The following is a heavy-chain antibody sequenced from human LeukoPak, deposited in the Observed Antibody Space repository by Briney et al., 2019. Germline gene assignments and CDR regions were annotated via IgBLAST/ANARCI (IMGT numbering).Heavy chain of an antibody. V-gene: IGHV3-48*03. D-gene: IGHD6-19*01. Sequence: PGGSLRLSCAASGFTFSSYEMNWVRQAPGKGLEWVSYISSSDSTIYYADSVKGRFTISRDNAKNSLYLQMNSLRAEDTAVYYCARVTFAGYSSGWYDRYFDYWGQGTLVTVSS. CDR1: GFTFSSYE. J-gene: IGHJ4*02. CDR2: ISSSDSTI. CDR3: ARVTFAGYSSGWYDRYFDY.